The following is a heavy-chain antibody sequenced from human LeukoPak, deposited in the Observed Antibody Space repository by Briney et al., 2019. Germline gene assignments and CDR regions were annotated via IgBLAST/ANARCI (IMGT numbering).Heavy chain of an antibody. V-gene: IGHV5-51*01. CDR2: IYPGDSDT. D-gene: IGHD6-19*01. CDR3: ARLSGSSGWYGFY. J-gene: IGHJ4*02. Sequence: GESLQISCQGSGYSFTSYWIGWGRQVPGKGLEWMGIIYPGDSDTRYSPSFQGQVTISADKSISTAYLQWSSLKASDTAMYYCARLSGSSGWYGFYWGQGTLVTVSS. CDR1: GYSFTSYW.